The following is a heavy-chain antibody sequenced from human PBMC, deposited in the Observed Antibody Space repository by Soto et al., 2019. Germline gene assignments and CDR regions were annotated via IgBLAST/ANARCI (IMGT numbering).Heavy chain of an antibody. CDR1: GGTFSSYA. CDR3: ARDFSMVRGAGSYYYYGMDV. Sequence: SVKVSCKASGGTFSSYAISWVRQAPGQGLEWMGGVIPIFGTANYAQKFQGRVTITADESTSTAYMELSSLRSEDTAVYYCARDFSMVRGAGSYYYYGMDVWGQGTTVTVSS. CDR2: VIPIFGTA. D-gene: IGHD3-10*01. V-gene: IGHV1-69*13. J-gene: IGHJ6*02.